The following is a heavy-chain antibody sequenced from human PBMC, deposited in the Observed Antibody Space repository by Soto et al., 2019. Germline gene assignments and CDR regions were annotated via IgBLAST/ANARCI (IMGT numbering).Heavy chain of an antibody. D-gene: IGHD3-10*01. CDR1: GFTFSNAW. J-gene: IGHJ4*02. CDR3: STDGMQLWFFWFRV. V-gene: IGHV3-15*01. Sequence: PGGSLRLSCAASGFTFSNAWMSWVRQAPGKGLEWVGRIKSKTDGGTTDYAAPVKGRFTISRDDSKNTLYLQMNSLKTEDTAVYYCSTDGMQLWFFWFRVWGQGTRVTVSS. CDR2: IKSKTDGGTT.